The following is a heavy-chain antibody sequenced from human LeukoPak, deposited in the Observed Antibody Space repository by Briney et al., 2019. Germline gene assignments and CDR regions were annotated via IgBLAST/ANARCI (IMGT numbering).Heavy chain of an antibody. CDR3: ATGASKVTTDFANY. CDR2: IDPRDSYT. J-gene: IGHJ4*02. Sequence: GESLKISCKASGYSFTNYWISWVRQMPGKGLEWMGRIDPRDSYTKYSPSFEGHVTISVGKSISSAFLQWNSLKASDSAMYYCATGASKVTTDFANYWGQGTQVAVSS. CDR1: GYSFTNYW. D-gene: IGHD4-17*01. V-gene: IGHV5-10-1*01.